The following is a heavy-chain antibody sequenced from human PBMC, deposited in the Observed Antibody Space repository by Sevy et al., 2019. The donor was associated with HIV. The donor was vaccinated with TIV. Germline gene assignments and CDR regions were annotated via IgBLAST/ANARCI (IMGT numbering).Heavy chain of an antibody. J-gene: IGHJ6*02. CDR1: TFTFSSYS. V-gene: IGHV3-48*02. Sequence: GGSLRLSCAASTFTFSSYSMHWVRQAPGKGLEWVSYISSSSSTIYYADSVKGRFTISRDNAKNSLYLQMNSLRDEDTAVYYCARGGVAHPYYYYGMDVWGQGTTVTVSS. CDR2: ISSSSSTI. CDR3: ARGGVAHPYYYYGMDV. D-gene: IGHD2-15*01.